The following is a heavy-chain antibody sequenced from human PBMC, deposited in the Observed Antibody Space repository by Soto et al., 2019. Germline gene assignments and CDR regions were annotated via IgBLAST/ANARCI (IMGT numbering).Heavy chain of an antibody. V-gene: IGHV3-48*03. D-gene: IGHD2-21*02. CDR3: ATEELCGADCYFFKH. J-gene: IGHJ4*02. Sequence: EVQLLETGGGSVHVGGSLRLSCAVSGFNLRNYEMNWVRQVPGKGLEWISKISGSNNNIYYADSVQGRFTISRDNANNVLFLQMNSLSAEDTATYHCATEELCGADCYFFKHWGKGTLVTVSS. CDR1: GFNLRNYE. CDR2: ISGSNNNI.